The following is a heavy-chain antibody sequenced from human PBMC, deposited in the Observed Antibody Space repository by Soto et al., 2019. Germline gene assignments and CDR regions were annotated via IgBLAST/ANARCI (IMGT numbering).Heavy chain of an antibody. Sequence: EVQLLESGGGWIQPGGSLRLSCAASGFSFSNYAMNWVRQAPGKGLEWVSFISGSGGTTDYADSVRGRFRLSRDNSKNTVDLEMNSLRTEDTAAYFCAKGRSALPIFDYWGQGVMVTVSS. CDR1: GFSFSNYA. CDR3: AKGRSALPIFDY. CDR2: ISGSGGTT. J-gene: IGHJ4*02. V-gene: IGHV3-23*01.